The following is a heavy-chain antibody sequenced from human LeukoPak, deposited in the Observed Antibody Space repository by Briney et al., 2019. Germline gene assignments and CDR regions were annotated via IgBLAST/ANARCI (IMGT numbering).Heavy chain of an antibody. V-gene: IGHV3-23*01. J-gene: IGHJ4*02. CDR3: ARGVAVSSRIAAV. D-gene: IGHD6-13*01. Sequence: GGSLRLSCAASGFTFSSYAMSWVRQAPGKGLEWVSAINGGGGTTSYADSVKGRFTISRDNSEDTLYLQMNSLRAEDTAVYYCARGVAVSSRIAAVWGQGTLVTVSS. CDR2: INGGGGTT. CDR1: GFTFSSYA.